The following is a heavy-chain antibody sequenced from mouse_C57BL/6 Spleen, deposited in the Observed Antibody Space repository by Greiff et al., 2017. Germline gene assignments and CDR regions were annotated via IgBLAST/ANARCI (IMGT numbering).Heavy chain of an antibody. D-gene: IGHD1-1*01. CDR1: GYTFTGYW. Sequence: VQLQQSGAELMKPGASVKLSCKATGYTFTGYWIEWVKQRPGHGLEWIGEILPGSGSTNYNEKFKGKATFTADTSSNTASMQISSRTTEDSAISYFARSHYGSSYGYFDVWGTGTTVTVSS. CDR2: ILPGSGST. V-gene: IGHV1-9*01. CDR3: ARSHYGSSYGYFDV. J-gene: IGHJ1*03.